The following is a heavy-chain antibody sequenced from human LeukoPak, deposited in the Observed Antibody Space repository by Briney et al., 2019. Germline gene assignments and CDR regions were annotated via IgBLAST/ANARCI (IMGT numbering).Heavy chain of an antibody. CDR2: ISSSSSYI. CDR3: ASSASPGI. Sequence: GGSLRLSCAASGFTFSSYWMSWVRQAPGKGLEWVSSISSSSSYIYYADSVKGRFTISRDNAKNSLYLQMNSLRAEDTAVYYCASSASPGIRGQGTLVTVSS. D-gene: IGHD2-15*01. J-gene: IGHJ4*02. V-gene: IGHV3-21*01. CDR1: GFTFSSYW.